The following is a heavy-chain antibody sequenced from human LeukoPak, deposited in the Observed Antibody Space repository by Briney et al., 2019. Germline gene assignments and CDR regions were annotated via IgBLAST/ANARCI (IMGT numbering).Heavy chain of an antibody. CDR2: IYYSGST. V-gene: IGHV4-59*01. J-gene: IGHJ6*02. CDR3: AREGPLPYYYYGMDV. D-gene: IGHD2-2*01. CDR1: GGSISSYY. Sequence: SETLSLTCTVSGGSISSYYWSWIRQPPGKGLESIGYIYYSGSTNYNPSLKSRVTISVDTSKNQFSLKLSSVTAADTAVYYCAREGPLPYYYYGMDVWGQGTTVTVSS.